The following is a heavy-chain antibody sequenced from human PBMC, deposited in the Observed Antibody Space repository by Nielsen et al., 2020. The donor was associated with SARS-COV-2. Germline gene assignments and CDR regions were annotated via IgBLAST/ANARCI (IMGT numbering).Heavy chain of an antibody. J-gene: IGHJ6*02. CDR3: ARGDRKWELGREYYYYGMDV. Sequence: GSLSLSCTVSGGSISSSSYYWGWIRQPPGKGLEWIGSIYYSGSTYYNPSLKSRVTISVDTSKNQFSLKLSSVTAADTAVYYCARGDRKWELGREYYYYGMDVWGQGTTVTVSS. CDR1: GGSISSSSYY. CDR2: IYYSGST. V-gene: IGHV4-39*01. D-gene: IGHD1-26*01.